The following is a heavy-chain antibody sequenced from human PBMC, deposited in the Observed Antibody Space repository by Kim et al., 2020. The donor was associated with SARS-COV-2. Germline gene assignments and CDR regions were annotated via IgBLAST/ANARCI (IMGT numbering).Heavy chain of an antibody. CDR2: ISGSGGST. V-gene: IGHV3-23*01. CDR3: AKESWKGPSSWYWCSDY. J-gene: IGHJ4*02. Sequence: GGSLRLSCAASGFTFSSYAMSWVRQAPGKGLEWVSAISGSGGSTYYADSVKGRFTISRENSKNTLYLQMNSLRAEDTAVYYCAKESWKGPSSWYWCSDYWGQGTLVTVSS. D-gene: IGHD6-13*01. CDR1: GFTFSSYA.